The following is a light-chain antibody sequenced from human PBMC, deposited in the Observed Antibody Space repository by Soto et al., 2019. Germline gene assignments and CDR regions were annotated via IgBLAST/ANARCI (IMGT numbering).Light chain of an antibody. Sequence: QSALTQPASVSGSPGQSITISCIGTSNDISPYNDVSWYLHHPGQAPQLLIYDVHNRPSGISVRFSGSKSGNTASLTISGLEPEDTALYYCCSDTRSGTLSFGGGTKLTVL. CDR1: SNDISPYND. CDR2: DVH. J-gene: IGLJ2*01. V-gene: IGLV2-14*01. CDR3: CSDTRSGTLS.